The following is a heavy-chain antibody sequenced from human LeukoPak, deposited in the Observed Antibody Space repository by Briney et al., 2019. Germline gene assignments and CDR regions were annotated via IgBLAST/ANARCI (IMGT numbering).Heavy chain of an antibody. CDR3: AKPMTTVTPFDY. CDR1: GGTFSSYA. D-gene: IGHD4-17*01. Sequence: SVKVSCKASGGTFSSYAISWVRQAPGQGLEWMGGIIPIFGTANYAQKFQGRVTITADESTSTAYMELSSLRAEDTAVYYCAKPMTTVTPFDYWGQGTLVTVSS. V-gene: IGHV1-69*01. J-gene: IGHJ4*02. CDR2: IIPIFGTA.